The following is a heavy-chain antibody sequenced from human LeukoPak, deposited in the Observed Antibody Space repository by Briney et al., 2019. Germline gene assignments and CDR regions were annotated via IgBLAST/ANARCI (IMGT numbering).Heavy chain of an antibody. D-gene: IGHD3-3*01. CDR3: ARGKFLEWLLYDYYYYMDV. J-gene: IGHJ6*03. Sequence: SETLSLTCAVYGGSFSGYYWSWIRQPPGKGLEWIGYIYYSGSTNYNPSLKSRVTISVDTSKNQFSLKLSSVTAADTAVYYCARGKFLEWLLYDYYYYMDVWGKGTTVTVSS. V-gene: IGHV4-59*01. CDR1: GGSFSGYY. CDR2: IYYSGST.